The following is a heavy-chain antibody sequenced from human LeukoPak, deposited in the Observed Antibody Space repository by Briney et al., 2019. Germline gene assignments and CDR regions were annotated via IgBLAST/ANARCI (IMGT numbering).Heavy chain of an antibody. V-gene: IGHV1-69*04. CDR1: GGTFSSYA. D-gene: IGHD1-26*01. Sequence: SVKVSCKASGGTFSSYAISWVRQAPGQGLEWMGRIIPILGIANYAQKFQGRVTITADKSTSTAYMELSSLRSEDTAVYYCARMGSWISGSYGASKIDPYGMDVWGQGTTVTVSS. CDR3: ARMGSWISGSYGASKIDPYGMDV. J-gene: IGHJ6*02. CDR2: IIPILGIA.